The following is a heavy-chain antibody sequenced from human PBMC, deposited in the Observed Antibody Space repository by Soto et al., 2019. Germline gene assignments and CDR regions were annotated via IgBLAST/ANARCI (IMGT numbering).Heavy chain of an antibody. CDR2: ISGSDGKT. J-gene: IGHJ4*02. D-gene: IGHD3-3*01. CDR3: ARWSYLDY. V-gene: IGHV3-23*01. CDR1: GFSFGSYA. Sequence: GGSLRLSCAASGFSFGSYALSWVRQAPGKGLEWVSTISGSDGKTFYADSVKGRFSISRDTSQSTLYLQMNSLRADDTAMYYCARWSYLDYWGQGTRVA.